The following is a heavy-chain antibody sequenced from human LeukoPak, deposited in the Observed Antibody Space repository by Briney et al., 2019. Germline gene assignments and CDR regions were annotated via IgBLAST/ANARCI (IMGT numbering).Heavy chain of an antibody. CDR1: GFTVSSNY. J-gene: IGHJ4*02. Sequence: GGSLRLSCAASGFTVSSNYMSWVRQAPGKGLEWVSVIYSGGSTYYADSVKGRFTISRDNSKNTLYLQMNSLRAEDTAVYYCARAYCGGDCYFPYYFDYWGQGTLVTASS. CDR2: IYSGGST. CDR3: ARAYCGGDCYFPYYFDY. D-gene: IGHD2-21*02. V-gene: IGHV3-66*01.